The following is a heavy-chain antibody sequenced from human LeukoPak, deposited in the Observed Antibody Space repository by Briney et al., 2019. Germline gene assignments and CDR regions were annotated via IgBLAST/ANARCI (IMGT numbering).Heavy chain of an antibody. CDR1: GFTFSSYA. V-gene: IGHV3-30*04. D-gene: IGHD1-26*01. CDR3: ARDGGATTPAADY. J-gene: IGHJ4*02. Sequence: GRSLRLSCAASGFTFSSYAMHWVRQALGKGLEWVAVISYDGSNKYYADSVKGRFTISRDNSKNTLYLQMNSLRAEDTAVYYCARDGGATTPAADYWGQGTLVTVSS. CDR2: ISYDGSNK.